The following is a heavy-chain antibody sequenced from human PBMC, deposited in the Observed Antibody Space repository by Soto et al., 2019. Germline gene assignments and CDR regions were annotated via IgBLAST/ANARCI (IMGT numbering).Heavy chain of an antibody. D-gene: IGHD3-22*01. V-gene: IGHV1-2*04. Sequence: QVQLVQSGAEVKKPGASVKVSCKASGYTFTGYYMHWVRQAPGQGLEWMGWINPNSGGTNYAQKFQGWVTMTRDTSISTAYRELSRLRSDDTAVYYCARGGYDSSGYYYPRPDFDYWGQGTLVTVSS. J-gene: IGHJ4*02. CDR2: INPNSGGT. CDR3: ARGGYDSSGYYYPRPDFDY. CDR1: GYTFTGYY.